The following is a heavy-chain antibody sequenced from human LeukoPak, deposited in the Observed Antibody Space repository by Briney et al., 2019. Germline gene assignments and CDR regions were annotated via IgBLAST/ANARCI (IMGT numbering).Heavy chain of an antibody. CDR2: ISGSGGST. Sequence: GGSLRLSCAASGFTFSSYWMSWVRQAPGKGLEWVSVISGSGGSTYYADSVKGRFTTSRDNAKNSLYLQMNSLRAEDTAVYYCARDPYSGSYGNYYYYFMDVWGKGTTVTISS. CDR1: GFTFSSYW. J-gene: IGHJ6*03. V-gene: IGHV3-23*01. D-gene: IGHD1-26*01. CDR3: ARDPYSGSYGNYYYYFMDV.